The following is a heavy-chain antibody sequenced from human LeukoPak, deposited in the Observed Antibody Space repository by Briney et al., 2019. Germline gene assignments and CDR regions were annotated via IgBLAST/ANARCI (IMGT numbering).Heavy chain of an antibody. CDR3: ARLSNPGGSTWYFDY. V-gene: IGHV4-59*08. Sequence: SETLSLTCTVSVGSINSYYWTWIRQPPGKGLEWIGYIYYSGNTNYNPSLRSRVTISVDTSKNQFSLKLNSVTAADTAVYYCARLSNPGGSTWYFDYWGQGTLVTVSS. CDR1: VGSINSYY. D-gene: IGHD6-13*01. CDR2: IYYSGNT. J-gene: IGHJ4*02.